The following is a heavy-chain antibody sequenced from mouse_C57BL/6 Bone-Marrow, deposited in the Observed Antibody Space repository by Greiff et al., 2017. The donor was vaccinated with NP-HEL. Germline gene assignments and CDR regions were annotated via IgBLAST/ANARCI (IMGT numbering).Heavy chain of an antibody. CDR3: TYGNYYYAMDY. D-gene: IGHD2-1*01. V-gene: IGHV1-5*01. J-gene: IGHJ4*01. Sequence: VQLQQSGTVLARPGASVKMSCKTSGYTFTSYWMHWVKQRPGQGLEWIGAIYHANSDTSYNQKFKGKAKLTAVTSASTAYMELSSLTNEDSAVYYCTYGNYYYAMDYWGQGTSVTVSS. CDR2: IYHANSDT. CDR1: GYTFTSYW.